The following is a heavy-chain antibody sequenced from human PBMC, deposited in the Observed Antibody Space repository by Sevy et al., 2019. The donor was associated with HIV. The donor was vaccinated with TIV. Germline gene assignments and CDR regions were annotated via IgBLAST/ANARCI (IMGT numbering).Heavy chain of an antibody. V-gene: IGHV1-69*06. CDR2: IIPIFGTA. CDR1: GGTFSSYA. J-gene: IGHJ6*03. D-gene: IGHD3-9*01. CDR3: ASGGGYDILPGLNYYYMDV. Sequence: ASVKVSCKASGGTFSSYAISWVRQAPGQGLEWMGGIIPIFGTANYAQKFQGRVTITADKSTSTAYMELSSLRSEDTAVYYCASGGGYDILPGLNYYYMDVWGKGTTVTVSS.